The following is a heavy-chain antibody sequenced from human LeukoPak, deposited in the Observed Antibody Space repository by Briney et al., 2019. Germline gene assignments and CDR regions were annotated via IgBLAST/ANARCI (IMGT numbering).Heavy chain of an antibody. CDR1: GGSIISGDYY. CDR2: MYHSGST. V-gene: IGHV4-31*03. Sequence: PSQTLSLTCTVSGGSIISGDYYWSWIRQHPGKGLEWIGYMYHSGSTYYNPSLKIRVTISGDTSKNQFSLKLSSVTAADTAVYYCARVLTYSRIYYMLLWAKGTAVTVSS. D-gene: IGHD6-13*01. J-gene: IGHJ6*03. CDR3: ARVLTYSRIYYMLL.